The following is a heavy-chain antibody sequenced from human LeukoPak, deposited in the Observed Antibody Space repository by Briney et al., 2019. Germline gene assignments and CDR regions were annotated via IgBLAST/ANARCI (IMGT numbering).Heavy chain of an antibody. Sequence: GGSLRLSCAASGFTFSSYGMHWVRQAPGKGLEWVAVIWYDGSNKYYADSVKGRFTISRDNSKNTLYLQMNSLRAEDTAVHYCAKDVATTVTSSGYWGQGTLVTVSS. J-gene: IGHJ4*02. CDR2: IWYDGSNK. CDR3: AKDVATTVTSSGY. D-gene: IGHD4-17*01. V-gene: IGHV3-33*06. CDR1: GFTFSSYG.